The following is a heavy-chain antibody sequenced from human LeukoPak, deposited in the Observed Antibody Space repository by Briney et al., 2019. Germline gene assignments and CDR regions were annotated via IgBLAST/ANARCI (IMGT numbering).Heavy chain of an antibody. Sequence: PGGSLRLSCAASGFTFSRYWMTWVRQAPGKGLEWVANIKQDGSEKFYADSLKGRPIISRDNAKSSLYLQVNSLTVEDTEVYYCAREWDSGWGGTYFDNWGQGTLVTVSS. D-gene: IGHD1-26*01. CDR2: IKQDGSEK. V-gene: IGHV3-7*01. CDR3: AREWDSGWGGTYFDN. CDR1: GFTFSRYW. J-gene: IGHJ4*02.